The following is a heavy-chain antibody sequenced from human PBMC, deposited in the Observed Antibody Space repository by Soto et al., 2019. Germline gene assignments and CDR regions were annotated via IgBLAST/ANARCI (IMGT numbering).Heavy chain of an antibody. V-gene: IGHV4-39*01. D-gene: IGHD5-18*01. CDR3: ARQAEGLRGYSYRRSGDY. Sequence: SETLSLTCTVSGGSISSSSYYWGWIRQPPGKGLEWIGSIYYSGSTYYNPSLKSRVTISVDTSKNQFSLKLSSVTAADTAVYYCARQAEGLRGYSYRRSGDYWGQGTLVTVSS. CDR1: GGSISSSSYY. J-gene: IGHJ4*02. CDR2: IYYSGST.